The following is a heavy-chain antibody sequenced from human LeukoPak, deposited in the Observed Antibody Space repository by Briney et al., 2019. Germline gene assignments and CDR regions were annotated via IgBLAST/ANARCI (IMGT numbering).Heavy chain of an antibody. CDR3: AGLLPVTTREGYWFDP. CDR2: ISSSGSTI. D-gene: IGHD4-4*01. J-gene: IGHJ5*02. CDR1: GFTFSDYC. V-gene: IGHV3-11*01. Sequence: GGSLRLSCAASGFTFSDYCMSWIRQAPGKGLEWVSYISSSGSTIYYADSVKGRFTISRDNAKNSLYLQMNSLRAEDTAVYYCAGLLPVTTREGYWFDPWGQGTLVTVSS.